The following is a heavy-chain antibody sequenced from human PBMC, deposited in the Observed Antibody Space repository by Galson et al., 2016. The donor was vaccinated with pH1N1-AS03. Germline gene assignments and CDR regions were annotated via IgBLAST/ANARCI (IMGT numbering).Heavy chain of an antibody. V-gene: IGHV1-2*04. CDR2: IDPNSGVT. CDR3: ARDPRGPCTSTTCATAYYFGMDV. Sequence: SCKASGYTFTGFYVHWVRQAPGQGLEWMGWIDPNSGVTNYAQKFQAWVTMTRDTSSTTAYMEVSGLKSDDTAVYYCARDPRGPCTSTTCATAYYFGMDVWGQGTTVIVSS. CDR1: GYTFTGFY. J-gene: IGHJ6*02. D-gene: IGHD2/OR15-2a*01.